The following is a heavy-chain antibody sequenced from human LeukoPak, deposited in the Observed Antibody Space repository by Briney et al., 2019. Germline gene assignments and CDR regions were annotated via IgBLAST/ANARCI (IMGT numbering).Heavy chain of an antibody. CDR1: GFTFSSYA. CDR2: ISGSGGST. D-gene: IGHD6-19*01. V-gene: IGHV3-23*01. Sequence: GGSLRLSCAASGFTFSSYAMNWVRQAPGKGLEWVSAISGSGGSTYYADSVKGRFTISRDNSKNTLYLQMNSLRAEDTAVYYCAKGDSGWYVFDYWGQGTLVTVSS. CDR3: AKGDSGWYVFDY. J-gene: IGHJ4*02.